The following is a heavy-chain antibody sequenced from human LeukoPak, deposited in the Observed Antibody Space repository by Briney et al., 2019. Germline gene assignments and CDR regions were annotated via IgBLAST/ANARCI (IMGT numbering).Heavy chain of an antibody. D-gene: IGHD5-24*01. CDR1: GFTFSNSW. CDR3: AKVEMSSVQAPFDY. J-gene: IGHJ4*02. Sequence: PGGSLRLSCTASGFTFSNSWMHWVRQAPGKGLEWVSSVSGNGGSTYYADSVKGRFTISRDNSKNTLFLQVNSLRVEDTAVYYCAKVEMSSVQAPFDYWGQGTLVTVSS. CDR2: VSGNGGST. V-gene: IGHV3-23*01.